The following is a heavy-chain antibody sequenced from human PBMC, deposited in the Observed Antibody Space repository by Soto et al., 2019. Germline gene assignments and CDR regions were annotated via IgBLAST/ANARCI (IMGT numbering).Heavy chain of an antibody. CDR3: AKRSSSSTFDY. CDR2: ISGSDDST. J-gene: IGHJ4*02. D-gene: IGHD6-6*01. V-gene: IGHV3-23*01. Sequence: GGSLRLSCAASGFTFSSYAMSWVRQAPGKGLEWVSVISGSDDSTYYADSVKGRFTISRDNSKNTLYLQMNSLRAEDTAVYYCAKRSSSSTFDYWGRGTLVTFSS. CDR1: GFTFSSYA.